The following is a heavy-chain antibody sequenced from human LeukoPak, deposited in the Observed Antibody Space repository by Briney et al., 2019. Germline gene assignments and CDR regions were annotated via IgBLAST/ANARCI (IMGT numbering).Heavy chain of an antibody. CDR1: GFTFSSYA. V-gene: IGHV3-23*01. Sequence: GGSLRLSCAASGFTFSSYAMSWVRQAPGKGLEWVSGISGSGGSTYYADSVKGRFTISRDNSKNTLFLQMNSLRAEDTAVYYCARESRYCSSTSCSYFDYWGQGTLVTVSS. CDR2: ISGSGGST. J-gene: IGHJ4*02. CDR3: ARESRYCSSTSCSYFDY. D-gene: IGHD2-2*01.